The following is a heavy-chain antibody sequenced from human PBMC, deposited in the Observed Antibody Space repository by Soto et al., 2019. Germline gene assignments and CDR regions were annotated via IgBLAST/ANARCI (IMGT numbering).Heavy chain of an antibody. J-gene: IGHJ6*02. Sequence: QVQLVQSGAEVKKPGASVKVSCKASGYTFTSYGISWVRQAPGQGLEWMGWISAYNGNTNYAQKLQGRVTMTTDTSTSTAYMERRSLRADDTAVYYCAREGGRMVRGVRNYYYGMDVWGQGTTVTVSS. V-gene: IGHV1-18*01. CDR1: GYTFTSYG. CDR2: ISAYNGNT. D-gene: IGHD3-10*01. CDR3: AREGGRMVRGVRNYYYGMDV.